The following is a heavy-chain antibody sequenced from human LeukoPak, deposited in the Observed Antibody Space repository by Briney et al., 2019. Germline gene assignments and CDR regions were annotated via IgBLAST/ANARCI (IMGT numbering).Heavy chain of an antibody. D-gene: IGHD6-19*01. CDR2: IYSGGST. CDR1: EFSVGSNY. CDR3: ARDSDSSGWLDYYMDV. V-gene: IGHV3-66*01. J-gene: IGHJ6*03. Sequence: PGGSLRLSCAASEFSVGSNYMTWVRQAPGKGLEWVSLIYSGGSTYYADSVRGRFTISRDNAKNSLYLQMNSLRAGDTAVYYCARDSDSSGWLDYYMDVWGKGTTVTIS.